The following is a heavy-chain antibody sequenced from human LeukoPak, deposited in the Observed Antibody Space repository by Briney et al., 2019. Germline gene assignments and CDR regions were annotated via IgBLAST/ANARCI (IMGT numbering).Heavy chain of an antibody. CDR2: IKEDGTEK. Sequence: GGSLRLSCAASGFTFSSSWMTWVRQAPGKGPEWVAHIKEDGTEKYYVDSVKGRFTISRDNAKNSVYLQMNSLRAEDTAVYYCARWSSGWEFDYWGQGTLVSVSS. CDR3: ARWSSGWEFDY. V-gene: IGHV3-7*05. J-gene: IGHJ4*02. D-gene: IGHD6-19*01. CDR1: GFTFSSSW.